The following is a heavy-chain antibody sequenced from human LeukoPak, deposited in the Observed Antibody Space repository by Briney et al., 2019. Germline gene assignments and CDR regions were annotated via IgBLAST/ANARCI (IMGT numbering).Heavy chain of an antibody. CDR3: AKGSAQWELYDY. CDR2: IVGDAVT. D-gene: IGHD4-23*01. CDR1: GFTFNSYA. Sequence: GGSLRLSCAASGFTFNSYAMSWVRQAPGKGLEWVSAIVGDAVTFYTDSVKGRFTISRDNSKNTLYLQMNSLRAEDTAVYYCAKGSAQWELYDYWGQGTLVTVSS. V-gene: IGHV3-23*01. J-gene: IGHJ4*02.